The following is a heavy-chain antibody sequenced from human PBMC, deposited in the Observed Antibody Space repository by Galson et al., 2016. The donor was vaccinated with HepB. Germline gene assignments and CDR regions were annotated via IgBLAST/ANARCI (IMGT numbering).Heavy chain of an antibody. D-gene: IGHD4-17*01. V-gene: IGHV1-46*03. CDR2: INPSDITT. Sequence: SVKVSCKASGYIFSNYHLHWVRQAPGQGLEWMGAINPSDITTTNAQKFQGRVTMTSDTATSTVYMELSRLRSDDTAVYYCARDRTVTTLLHYWGQGTLVTVSS. CDR3: ARDRTVTTLLHY. CDR1: GYIFSNYH. J-gene: IGHJ4*02.